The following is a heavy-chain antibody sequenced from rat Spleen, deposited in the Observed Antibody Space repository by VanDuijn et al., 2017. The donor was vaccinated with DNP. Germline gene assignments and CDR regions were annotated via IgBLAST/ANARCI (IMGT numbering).Heavy chain of an antibody. CDR3: ARRDYPVPAY. J-gene: IGHJ3*01. CDR2: ISTTGSRT. Sequence: EVQLVESGGGLVQPGRSLKLSCAASGFTFRNFGMAWVRQAPEKGLEWVATISTTGSRTYYPDSVKGRFTISRDNAKSSLYLQMNSLKSEDTATYYCARRDYPVPAYWGQGTLVTVSS. V-gene: IGHV5-29*01. D-gene: IGHD1-4*01. CDR1: GFTFRNFG.